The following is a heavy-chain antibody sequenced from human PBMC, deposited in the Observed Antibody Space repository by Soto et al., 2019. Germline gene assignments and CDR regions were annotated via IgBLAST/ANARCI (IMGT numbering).Heavy chain of an antibody. Sequence: QEQLVESGGGVVQPGRSLRLSCAASGFSFSSYGMHWVRQAPGKGLEWVAAISYDGSNKYYADSVKGRFTISRDNSKNTLYVQMNSLRAEDTAVYYCAKEVWSGPMDVWGQGTTVTVSS. CDR1: GFSFSSYG. J-gene: IGHJ6*02. D-gene: IGHD3-3*01. CDR3: AKEVWSGPMDV. V-gene: IGHV3-30*18. CDR2: ISYDGSNK.